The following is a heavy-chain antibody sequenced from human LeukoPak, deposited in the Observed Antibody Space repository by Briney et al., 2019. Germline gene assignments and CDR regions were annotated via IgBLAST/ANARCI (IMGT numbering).Heavy chain of an antibody. CDR3: ARDGPIVGATRYFDL. Sequence: GGSLRLSCAASGFTFSSYWMHWVRQAPGKGLVWVSRVNSDGSSTSYADSVKGRFTISRANAKNTLYLQMNSLRAEDTAVYYCARDGPIVGATRYFDLWGRGTLVTVSS. D-gene: IGHD1-26*01. J-gene: IGHJ2*01. V-gene: IGHV3-74*01. CDR1: GFTFSSYW. CDR2: VNSDGSST.